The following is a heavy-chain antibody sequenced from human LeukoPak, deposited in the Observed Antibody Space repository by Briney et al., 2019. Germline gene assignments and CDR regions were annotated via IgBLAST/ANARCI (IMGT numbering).Heavy chain of an antibody. V-gene: IGHV4-34*01. CDR2: INHSGST. CDR1: GGSFSGYY. J-gene: IGHJ4*02. Sequence: SETLSLTCAVYGGSFSGYYWSWIRQPPGKGLEWIGEINHSGSTNYNPSLKSRVTISVDTSKNQFSLKLSSVTAADTAVYYCARERTPRRVLGYCSGGSCYGANFDYWGQGTLVTVSS. CDR3: ARERTPRRVLGYCSGGSCYGANFDY. D-gene: IGHD2-15*01.